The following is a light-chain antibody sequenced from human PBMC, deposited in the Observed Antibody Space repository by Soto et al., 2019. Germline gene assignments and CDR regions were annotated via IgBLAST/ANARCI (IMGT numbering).Light chain of an antibody. CDR1: QSISSC. Sequence: DMPMTQSPSTLSASVGDRATITCRASQSISSCLAWYQQKPGKAPKVLIYKSSNLQSGVPARFSGSECGTDFTLTISSLQPDDFATYYCQQCNSYPPTFGQGTTVDI. V-gene: IGKV1-5*03. CDR3: QQCNSYPPT. J-gene: IGKJ1*01. CDR2: KSS.